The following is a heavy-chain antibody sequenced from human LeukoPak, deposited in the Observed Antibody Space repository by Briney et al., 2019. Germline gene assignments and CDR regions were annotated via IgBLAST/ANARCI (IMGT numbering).Heavy chain of an antibody. CDR1: GFTFDDYA. CDR2: ISWNSGSI. V-gene: IGHV3-9*01. J-gene: IGHJ4*02. D-gene: IGHD5-24*01. CDR3: ARGGYGYNFFDY. Sequence: PGRSLRLSCAASGFTFDDYAMHWVRQAPGKGLEWVSGISWNSGSIGYADSVKGRFTISRDNAKNSLYLQMNSLRAEDTAVYYCARGGYGYNFFDYWGQGTLVTVSS.